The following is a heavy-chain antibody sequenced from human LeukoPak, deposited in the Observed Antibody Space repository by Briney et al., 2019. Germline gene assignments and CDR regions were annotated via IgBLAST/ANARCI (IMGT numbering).Heavy chain of an antibody. CDR3: AEGPVCSGGSCYSNWFDP. J-gene: IGHJ5*02. Sequence: SETLSLTCAVYGGSFSGYYWSWIRKPPGKGLEWIGEINHSGSTNYNPSLKSRVTISVDTSKHQFSLKLSSVTAADTAVYYCAEGPVCSGGSCYSNWFDPWGQGTLVTVSS. CDR1: GGSFSGYY. CDR2: INHSGST. V-gene: IGHV4-34*01. D-gene: IGHD2-15*01.